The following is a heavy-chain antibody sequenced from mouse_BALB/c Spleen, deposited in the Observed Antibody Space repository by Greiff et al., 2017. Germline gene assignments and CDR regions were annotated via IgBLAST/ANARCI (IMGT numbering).Heavy chain of an antibody. D-gene: IGHD1-1*01. Sequence: DVMLVESGGGLVQPGGSRKLSCAASGFTFSSFGMHWVRQAPEKGLEWVAYISSGSSTIYYADTVKGRFTISRDNPKNTLFLQMTSLRSEDTAMYYCASLATGSFAYWGQGTLVTVSA. CDR1: GFTFSSFG. CDR3: ASLATGSFAY. CDR2: ISSGSSTI. V-gene: IGHV5-17*02. J-gene: IGHJ3*01.